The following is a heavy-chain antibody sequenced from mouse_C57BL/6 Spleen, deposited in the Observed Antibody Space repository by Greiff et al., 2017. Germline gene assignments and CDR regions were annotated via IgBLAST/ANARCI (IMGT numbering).Heavy chain of an antibody. J-gene: IGHJ4*01. D-gene: IGHD2-5*01. Sequence: VQLMESGPELVKPGASVKISCKASGYAFSSSWMNWVKQRPGKGLEWIGRIYPGDGDTNYNGKVKGKATLTADKSSSTAYMQLSSLTSEDSAVYCCARDPVYYRNYVYAMDYWGQGTSVTVSS. V-gene: IGHV1-82*01. CDR2: IYPGDGDT. CDR1: GYAFSSSW. CDR3: ARDPVYYRNYVYAMDY.